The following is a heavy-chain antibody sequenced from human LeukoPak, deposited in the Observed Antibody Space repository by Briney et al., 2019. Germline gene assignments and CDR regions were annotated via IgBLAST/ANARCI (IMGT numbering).Heavy chain of an antibody. CDR2: ISGSGGST. J-gene: IGHJ4*02. Sequence: GVSLRLSCAASGFTFSSYAMTWVRQAPGKGLEWVSAISGSGGSTYYADSVKGRFTTSRDNSKNTLYLQMNSLRAEDTAVYYCAKIHTDLWFGKSYNDYWGQGTLVTVSS. V-gene: IGHV3-23*01. CDR3: AKIHTDLWFGKSYNDY. CDR1: GFTFSSYA. D-gene: IGHD3-10*01.